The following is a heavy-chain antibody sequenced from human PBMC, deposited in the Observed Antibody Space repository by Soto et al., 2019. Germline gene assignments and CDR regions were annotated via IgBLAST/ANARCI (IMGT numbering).Heavy chain of an antibody. V-gene: IGHV3-23*01. Sequence: LRLSCAASGFTFSSSAMSWLRQAPGKGLEWVSAISGSGGSTYYADSVKGRFTISRDNSKNTLYLQMNSLRAEDTAVYYCAKAVVPAAVDYYMDVWGKGTTVTVSS. CDR2: ISGSGGST. CDR3: AKAVVPAAVDYYMDV. CDR1: GFTFSSSA. J-gene: IGHJ6*03. D-gene: IGHD2-2*01.